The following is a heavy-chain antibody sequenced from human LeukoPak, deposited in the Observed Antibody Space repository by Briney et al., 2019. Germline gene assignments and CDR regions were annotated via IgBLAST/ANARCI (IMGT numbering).Heavy chain of an antibody. CDR3: ARAPSEIGGYYPEYFRH. Sequence: GGSLRLSCAASGFTFSTYWMHWVRQAPGKGLVWVSRIKSDGSTNYADSVKGRFTISRDNAKNTLSLQMNSLRPEDPGVYYCARAPSEIGGYYPEYFRHWGQGTLVTVSS. CDR1: GFTFSTYW. D-gene: IGHD3-3*01. J-gene: IGHJ1*01. CDR2: IKSDGST. V-gene: IGHV3-74*01.